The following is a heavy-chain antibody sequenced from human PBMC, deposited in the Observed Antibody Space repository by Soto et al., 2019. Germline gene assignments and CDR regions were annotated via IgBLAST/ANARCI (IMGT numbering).Heavy chain of an antibody. CDR2: IWYDGSNK. J-gene: IGHJ4*02. V-gene: IGHV3-33*01. CDR3: ARSIAARPFDY. Sequence: GGSLRLSCAASGFTFSSYGMHWVRQAPGKGLEWVAVIWYDGSNKYYADSVKGRFTISRDNSKNTLYLQMNSLRAEDTAVYYCARSIAARPFDYWGQGTLVTVS. CDR1: GFTFSSYG. D-gene: IGHD6-6*01.